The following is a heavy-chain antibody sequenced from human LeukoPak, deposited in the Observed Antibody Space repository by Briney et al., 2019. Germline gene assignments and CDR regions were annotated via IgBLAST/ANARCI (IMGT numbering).Heavy chain of an antibody. Sequence: ASVKVSCKVSGYTLTELSMHWVRQPPGKGLEWMGGFDPEDGETIYAQKFQGRVTMTEDTSTDTAYMELSSLRSEDTAVYYCATAKGFTTGAFDIWGQGTMVTVSS. V-gene: IGHV1-24*01. J-gene: IGHJ3*02. D-gene: IGHD2-8*02. CDR2: FDPEDGET. CDR3: ATAKGFTTGAFDI. CDR1: GYTLTELS.